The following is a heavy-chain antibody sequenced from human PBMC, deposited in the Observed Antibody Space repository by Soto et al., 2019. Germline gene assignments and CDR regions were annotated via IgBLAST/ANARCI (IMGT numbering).Heavy chain of an antibody. CDR2: ITVSGDTT. V-gene: IGHV3-23*01. CDR3: AKNRNTGVAGTSCWFGP. D-gene: IGHD6-19*01. J-gene: IGHJ5*02. CDR1: GFAFSNYD. Sequence: GGSLRLSCAASGFAFSNYDMSWVRQAPGKGLEWVSAITVSGDTTYYADSVKGRFTISRDNSKNTLYLQMNTLRVEDTAVYYCAKNRNTGVAGTSCWFGPWGQGTLVTVSS.